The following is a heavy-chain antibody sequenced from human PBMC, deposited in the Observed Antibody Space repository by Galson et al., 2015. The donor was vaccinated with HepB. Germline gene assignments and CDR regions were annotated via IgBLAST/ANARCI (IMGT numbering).Heavy chain of an antibody. J-gene: IGHJ4*02. CDR2: IWYDGSEK. CDR3: ARDDGGYLDY. D-gene: IGHD4-23*01. Sequence: SLRLSCAASGFSFGSYAMHWVRQAPGKGLEWVAVIWYDGSEKYYPGSVKRRFTMSRDNSKRMLFLQMNSLRAEDTAVYYCARDDGGYLDYWGQGILVTVSS. V-gene: IGHV3-33*01. CDR1: GFSFGSYA.